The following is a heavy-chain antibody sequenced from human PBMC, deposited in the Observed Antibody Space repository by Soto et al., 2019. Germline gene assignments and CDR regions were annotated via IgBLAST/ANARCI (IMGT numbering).Heavy chain of an antibody. D-gene: IGHD1-26*01. CDR1: GGTFSSYV. Sequence: SLQVSCTSSGGTFSSYVISWVRHAPGQGIAWMGGVIPIFGTTNYAQKFQDRVTITADESTKTAYMELNTLTSEDTAVYYCARLHSNGKYGIVGWCQATMVTVSS. CDR2: VIPIFGTT. CDR3: ARLHSNGKYGIVG. J-gene: IGHJ3*01. V-gene: IGHV1-69*01.